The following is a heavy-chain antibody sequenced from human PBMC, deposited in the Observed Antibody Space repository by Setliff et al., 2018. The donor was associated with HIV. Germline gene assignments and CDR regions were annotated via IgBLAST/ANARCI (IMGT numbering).Heavy chain of an antibody. Sequence: PSETLSLTCAVSGYSVSSGYFWGWIRQPPGKGLEWIGSIFHTGSTYYNPSLKSRVTISVDTSKNQFSLRLTSVTAADTAVYYCARVRDYGGNFFDYWGQGTPVTVSS. CDR3: ARVRDYGGNFFDY. CDR1: GYSVSSGYF. D-gene: IGHD4-17*01. V-gene: IGHV4-38-2*01. CDR2: IFHTGST. J-gene: IGHJ4*02.